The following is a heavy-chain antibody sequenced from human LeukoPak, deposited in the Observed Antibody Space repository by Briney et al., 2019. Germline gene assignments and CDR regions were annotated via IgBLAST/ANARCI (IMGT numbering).Heavy chain of an antibody. CDR3: ARALTRGYSGYDYGY. V-gene: IGHV1-69*05. CDR1: GGTFSSYA. J-gene: IGHJ4*02. Sequence: SVTVSCKASGGTFSSYAISWVRQAPGQGLEWMGGIIPIFGTANYAQKFQGRVTITTDESTSTAYMELSSLRSEDTAVYYCARALTRGYSGYDYGYWGQGTLVTVSS. CDR2: IIPIFGTA. D-gene: IGHD5-12*01.